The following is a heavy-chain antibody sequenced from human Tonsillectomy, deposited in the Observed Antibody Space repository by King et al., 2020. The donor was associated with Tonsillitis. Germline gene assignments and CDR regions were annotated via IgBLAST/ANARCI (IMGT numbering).Heavy chain of an antibody. Sequence: QLVQSGGGVVQPGTSLRLSCAASGFTFGNYGMHWVRQAPGKGLEWVVLIAYDASYENYADSVKGRFTISRDNSKNTLYLEMNSLRVEDTAVYYCAKDGIGLSDWYVDLWGRGTLVTVSS. J-gene: IGHJ2*01. V-gene: IGHV3-30*18. CDR1: GFTFGNYG. CDR2: IAYDASYE. D-gene: IGHD3-16*01. CDR3: AKDGIGLSDWYVDL.